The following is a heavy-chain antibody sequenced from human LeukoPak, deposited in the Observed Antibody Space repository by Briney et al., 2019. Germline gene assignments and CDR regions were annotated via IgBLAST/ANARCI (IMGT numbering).Heavy chain of an antibody. Sequence: QPGGSLRLSCAASGFTFSSYAMSWVRQAPGKGLEWVSAISGSGSSTYYADSVKGWFTISRDNSKNTLYLQMNSLRAEDTAVYYCAKGGLQLWLRLYFDYWGQGTLVTVSS. CDR1: GFTFSSYA. J-gene: IGHJ4*02. V-gene: IGHV3-23*01. CDR2: ISGSGSST. D-gene: IGHD5-18*01. CDR3: AKGGLQLWLRLYFDY.